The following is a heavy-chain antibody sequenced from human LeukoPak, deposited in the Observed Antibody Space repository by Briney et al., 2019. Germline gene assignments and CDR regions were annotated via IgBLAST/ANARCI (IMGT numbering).Heavy chain of an antibody. V-gene: IGHV3-23*01. Sequence: PGGSLRLSCAASGITFTNYAISWVRQAPTKGLEWVSTISGVGGDSAYYADSVKGRFTISRDNSKNTLYLQMNSLRAEDTAVYYCAKVLILRFLKWLTYFDYWGQGTLVTVSS. CDR1: GITFTNYA. CDR3: AKVLILRFLKWLTYFDY. CDR2: ISGVGGDSA. D-gene: IGHD3-3*01. J-gene: IGHJ4*02.